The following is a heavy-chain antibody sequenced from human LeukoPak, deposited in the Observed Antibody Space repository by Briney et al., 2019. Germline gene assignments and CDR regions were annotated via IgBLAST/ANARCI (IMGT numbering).Heavy chain of an antibody. CDR3: ARGLCGGDCYSD. J-gene: IGHJ4*02. Sequence: GGSLRPSCAASGFTFSSSSMNWVRQAPGKGLEWVSSISTTSSYIYYAHSVKGRFTISRDNAKNSLYLKMNSLRAEDTAAYYCARGLCGGDCYSDWGQGTLVTVSS. V-gene: IGHV3-21*01. CDR2: ISTTSSYI. D-gene: IGHD2-21*02. CDR1: GFTFSSSS.